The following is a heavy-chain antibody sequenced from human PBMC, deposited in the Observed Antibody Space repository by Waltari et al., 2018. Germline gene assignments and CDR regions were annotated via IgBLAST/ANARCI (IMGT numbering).Heavy chain of an antibody. CDR2: WDLMGEVT. Sequence: QVQLVQSGAEVKKPGASVKVSCKASGYTFTGYYIHWVRQAPGQGLEWRGWWDLMGEVTDSAPRFQGWVTMTRDASISTTYMELTRLKSDDTAVYYCARYLGSETHFGLDVWGQGTTVTVSS. CDR1: GYTFTGYY. V-gene: IGHV1-2*04. J-gene: IGHJ6*02. CDR3: ARYLGSETHFGLDV. D-gene: IGHD3-10*01.